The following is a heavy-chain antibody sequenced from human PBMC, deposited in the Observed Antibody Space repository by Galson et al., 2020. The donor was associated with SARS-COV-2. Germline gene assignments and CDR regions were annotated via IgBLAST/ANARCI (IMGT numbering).Heavy chain of an antibody. Sequence: GESLKISCAASGFPFSNAWMSWVRQAPGKGLEWVGRIKSKTDGGTTDYAAPVKGRFTISRDDSKNTLYLQMNSLKTEDTAVYYCLTYYDFWSGYPDYYYYGMDVWGQGTTVTVSS. CDR3: LTYYDFWSGYPDYYYYGMDV. D-gene: IGHD3-3*01. V-gene: IGHV3-15*01. CDR2: IKSKTDGGTT. CDR1: GFPFSNAW. J-gene: IGHJ6*02.